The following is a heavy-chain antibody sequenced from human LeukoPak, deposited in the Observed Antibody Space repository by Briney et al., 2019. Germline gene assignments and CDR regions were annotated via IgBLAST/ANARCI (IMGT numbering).Heavy chain of an antibody. CDR1: GDSISSRSDF. D-gene: IGHD1-14*01. V-gene: IGHV4-39*01. J-gene: IGHJ5*02. CDR3: ARENNHLTWFDP. Sequence: SETLSLTCSVSGDSISSRSDFWGWIRQPPGKGLEWIGSVYYSGSTYYSPSLKSRVTVSVDTSKNQFSLKLSSVTAADTAVYYCARENNHLTWFDPWGQGTLVTVSS. CDR2: VYYSGST.